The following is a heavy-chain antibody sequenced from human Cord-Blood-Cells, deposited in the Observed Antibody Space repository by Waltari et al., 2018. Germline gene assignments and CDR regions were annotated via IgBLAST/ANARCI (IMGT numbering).Heavy chain of an antibody. CDR3: ARELNYFDY. V-gene: IGHV4-39*02. Sequence: QLQLQESGPGLVKPSETLSLTCTVSGGSISSSSYYWGWIRQPPGNGLEWIGSIYYSGSTYYNPSLKSRVTISVDTSKNQFSLKLSSVTAADTAVYYCARELNYFDYWGQGTLVTVSS. CDR2: IYYSGST. CDR1: GGSISSSSYY. J-gene: IGHJ4*02.